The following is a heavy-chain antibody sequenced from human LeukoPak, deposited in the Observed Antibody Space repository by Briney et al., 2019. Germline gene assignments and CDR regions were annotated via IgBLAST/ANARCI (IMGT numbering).Heavy chain of an antibody. CDR3: ARLDYGDYRGAFDI. D-gene: IGHD4-17*01. CDR2: ISSSGSTI. CDR1: GFTFSSYE. J-gene: IGHJ3*02. Sequence: GGSLRLSCPASGFTFSSYEMNWVRQAPGKGLEWVSYISSSGSTIYYADSVKGRFTISRDNAKNSLYLQMNSLRAEDTAVYYCARLDYGDYRGAFDIWGQGTMVTVSS. V-gene: IGHV3-48*03.